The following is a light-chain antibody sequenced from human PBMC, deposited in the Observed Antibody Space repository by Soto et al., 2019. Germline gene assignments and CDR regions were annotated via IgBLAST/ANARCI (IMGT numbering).Light chain of an antibody. CDR1: SGHSSYA. V-gene: IGLV4-69*01. CDR3: QTWGTGIHVV. Sequence: QPVLTQSPSASASLGASVKLTCTLSSGHSSYAIAWHQQQPEKGPRYLMKLDSDGSHTKGDAIPDRFSGSSSGAEHYLTISSLQSEDEADYYCQTWGTGIHVVFGGGTKVTVL. CDR2: LDSDGSH. J-gene: IGLJ2*01.